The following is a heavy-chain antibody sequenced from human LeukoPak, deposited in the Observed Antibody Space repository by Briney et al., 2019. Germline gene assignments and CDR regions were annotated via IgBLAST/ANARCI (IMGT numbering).Heavy chain of an antibody. CDR2: IYHSGST. CDR3: ARLPSAY. CDR1: GYSISSGYY. D-gene: IGHD2-15*01. V-gene: IGHV4-38-2*02. Sequence: SETLSLTCTVSGYSISSGYYWGWIRQPPGKGLEWIGSIYHSGSTYYNPSLKSRVTISVDTSKNQFSLKLSSVTAADTAVYYCARLPSAYWGQGTLVTVSS. J-gene: IGHJ4*02.